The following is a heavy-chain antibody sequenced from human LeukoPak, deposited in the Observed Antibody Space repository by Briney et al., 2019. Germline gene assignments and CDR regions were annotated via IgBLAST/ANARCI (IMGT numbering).Heavy chain of an antibody. CDR2: ISNNGTNK. CDR1: GFSFSYYA. CDR3: ARSTGDCSGGTCYSDFDC. V-gene: IGHV3-30*10. J-gene: IGHJ4*02. Sequence: PGRSLRLSCAASGFSFSYYAMHWVRHAPGKGLERGAVISNNGTNKYYTDSVKGRFTISRDNSKNTLYLQMNSLRAEDTAVYYCARSTGDCSGGTCYSDFDCWGQGTLVTVSS. D-gene: IGHD2-15*01.